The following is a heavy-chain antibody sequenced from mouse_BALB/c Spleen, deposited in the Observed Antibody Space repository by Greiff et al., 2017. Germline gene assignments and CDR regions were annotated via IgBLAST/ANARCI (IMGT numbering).Heavy chain of an antibody. V-gene: IGHV14-3*02. CDR1: GFNIKDTY. CDR2: IDPANGNT. CDR3: ASTATVAMDY. Sequence: EVQLQQSGAELVKPGASVKLSCTASGFNIKDTYMHWVKQRPEQGLEWIGRIDPANGNTKYDPKFQGKATITADTSSNTAYLQLSSLTSEDTAVYYCASTATVAMDYWVKEPQSPSPQ. D-gene: IGHD1-2*01. J-gene: IGHJ4*01.